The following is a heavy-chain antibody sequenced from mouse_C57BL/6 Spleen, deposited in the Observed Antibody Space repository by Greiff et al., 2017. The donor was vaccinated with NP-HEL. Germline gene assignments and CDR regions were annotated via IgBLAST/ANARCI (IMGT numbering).Heavy chain of an antibody. CDR2: INPNNGGT. J-gene: IGHJ1*03. CDR3: ARFPYGSSYDWYFDV. CDR1: GYTFTDYN. Sequence: EVQLQQSGPELVKPGASVKIPCKASGYTFTDYNMDWVKQSHGKSLEWIGDINPNNGGTIYNQKFKGKATLTVDKSSSTAYMELRSLTSEDTAVYYWARFPYGSSYDWYFDVWGTGTTVTVSS. D-gene: IGHD1-1*01. V-gene: IGHV1-18*01.